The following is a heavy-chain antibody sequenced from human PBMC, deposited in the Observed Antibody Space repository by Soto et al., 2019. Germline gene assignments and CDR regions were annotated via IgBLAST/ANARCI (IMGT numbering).Heavy chain of an antibody. D-gene: IGHD4-17*01. CDR2: ISAYSGNT. Sequence: QVQLVQSGAEVKKPGASVKVSCKASGYTFTTYGITWVRQAPGQGLEWMGWISAYSGNTNNAQKLQGRLTVTTDTSTNTAYMDLRSLRSGDTAVYYCARVVKAGDYGDYGRYYFDYWGHGTLVTVSS. CDR3: ARVVKAGDYGDYGRYYFDY. CDR1: GYTFTTYG. J-gene: IGHJ4*01. V-gene: IGHV1-18*04.